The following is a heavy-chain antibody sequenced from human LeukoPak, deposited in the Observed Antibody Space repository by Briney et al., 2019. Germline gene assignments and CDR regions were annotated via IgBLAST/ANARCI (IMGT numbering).Heavy chain of an antibody. J-gene: IGHJ5*02. CDR2: IIPILGVA. CDR1: GGTFSSYA. D-gene: IGHD2-2*01. V-gene: IGHV1-69*04. Sequence: ASVKVSCKASGGTFSSYAISWVRQAPGQGREWMGRIIPILGVANYAQKFQGRVTIAADKSTSTAYMALSSLRSEDTAVYYCATDRVVPASIGGIWFDPWGQGTLVTVSS. CDR3: ATDRVVPASIGGIWFDP.